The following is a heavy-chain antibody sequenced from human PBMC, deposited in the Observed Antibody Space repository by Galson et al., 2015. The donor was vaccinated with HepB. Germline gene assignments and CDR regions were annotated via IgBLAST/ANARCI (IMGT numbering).Heavy chain of an antibody. D-gene: IGHD5-12*01. Sequence: SVKVSCKASGYTFTSYDINWVRQATGQGLEWMGWMNPNSGNTGYAQKFQGRVTMTRNTSISTAYMELSSLRSEDTAVYYCARGDIVANKYYYYYMDVWGKGTTVTVSS. CDR1: GYTFTSYD. CDR3: ARGDIVANKYYYYYMDV. V-gene: IGHV1-8*01. CDR2: MNPNSGNT. J-gene: IGHJ6*03.